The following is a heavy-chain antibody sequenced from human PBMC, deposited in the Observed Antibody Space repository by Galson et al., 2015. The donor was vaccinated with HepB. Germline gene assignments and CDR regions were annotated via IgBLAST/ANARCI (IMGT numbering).Heavy chain of an antibody. V-gene: IGHV1-2*02. CDR1: EYTFTDXY. CDR3: ARADNRYYDFWSGYYRNNQXXDP. D-gene: IGHD3-3*01. J-gene: IGHJ5*02. CDR2: INPISGGT. Sequence: SVKVSCKASEYTFTDXYIHWXXQAXXXGLXXXGWINPISGGTNYAQKFQGRVTMTRDTSISTAYMELSRLRSDDTAVYYCARADNRYYDFWSGYYRNNQXXDPWGQGTLVTVXS.